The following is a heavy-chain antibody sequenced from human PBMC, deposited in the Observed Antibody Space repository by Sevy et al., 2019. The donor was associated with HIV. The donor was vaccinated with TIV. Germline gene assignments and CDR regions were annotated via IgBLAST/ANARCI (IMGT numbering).Heavy chain of an antibody. D-gene: IGHD3-10*01. CDR1: GFTFSSYW. Sequence: GSLRLSCAASGFTFSSYWMHWVRQAPGKGLVWVSRINSEGSSTSYADSVKGRFTISRDNAKNTRYLQMNSLRAEDTAVYYCARGGGSGSSYYYYYYGMDVWGQGTTVTVSS. V-gene: IGHV3-74*01. CDR2: INSEGSST. CDR3: ARGGGSGSSYYYYYYGMDV. J-gene: IGHJ6*02.